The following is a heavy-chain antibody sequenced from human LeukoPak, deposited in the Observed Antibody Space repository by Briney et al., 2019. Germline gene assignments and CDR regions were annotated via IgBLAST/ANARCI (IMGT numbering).Heavy chain of an antibody. D-gene: IGHD3-10*01. J-gene: IGHJ4*02. V-gene: IGHV3-11*04. CDR1: GFTFSDYY. CDR3: AKEGSMVRGDYYFDY. CDR2: ISSSGDTI. Sequence: GGSLRLSCAASGFTFSDYYMSWIRQAPGKGLEWISYISSSGDTIFYADSVKGRFTISRDNSKNTLYLQMNSLRAEDTAVYYCAKEGSMVRGDYYFDYWGQGTLVTVSS.